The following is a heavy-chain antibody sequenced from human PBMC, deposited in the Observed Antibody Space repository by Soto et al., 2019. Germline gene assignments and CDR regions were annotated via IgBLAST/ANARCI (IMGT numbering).Heavy chain of an antibody. CDR2: INTAEGGT. CDR3: AKHYQFDS. Sequence: EVQLLESGGGLVQPGGSLRLFCTASGFTFTAYAMSWVRQAPGKGPEWVSSINTAEGGTNYAESVKGRFTISRDNSKNTLYLQMDGLRAEDTAMYYCAKHYQFDSWGQGTLVIVSS. V-gene: IGHV3-23*01. J-gene: IGHJ4*02. CDR1: GFTFTAYA. D-gene: IGHD2-2*01.